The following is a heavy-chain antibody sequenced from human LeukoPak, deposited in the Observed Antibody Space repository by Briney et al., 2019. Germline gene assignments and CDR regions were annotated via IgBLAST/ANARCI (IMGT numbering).Heavy chain of an antibody. J-gene: IGHJ4*02. CDR1: GFTFSSYT. CDR2: INSRSDTI. CDR3: ARAAGGPYYFDY. Sequence: GGSLRLSCAASGFTFSSYTMHWVRQAPGKGLDWVSSINSRSDTIFYAESVRGRFTISRDNVKNSLYLQMNSLRADDTAVYYCARAAGGPYYFDYWGQGTLVTVSS. V-gene: IGHV3-21*04. D-gene: IGHD2-8*02.